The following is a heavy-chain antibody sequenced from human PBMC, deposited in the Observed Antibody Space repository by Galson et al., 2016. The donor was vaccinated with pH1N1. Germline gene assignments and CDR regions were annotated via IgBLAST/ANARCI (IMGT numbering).Heavy chain of an antibody. J-gene: IGHJ4*02. CDR2: IIPIFDTS. Sequence: SVKVSCKASRDTFSSYVFNWVRQAPGHGLEWMGGIIPIFDTSNYAQKFQGRVTITADKSTSTAYMELNSLRSEDTAMFYCAGNMHLYCSSASCRVYYFDSWGQGILVTVSS. D-gene: IGHD2-2*01. V-gene: IGHV1-69*06. CDR1: RDTFSSYV. CDR3: AGNMHLYCSSASCRVYYFDS.